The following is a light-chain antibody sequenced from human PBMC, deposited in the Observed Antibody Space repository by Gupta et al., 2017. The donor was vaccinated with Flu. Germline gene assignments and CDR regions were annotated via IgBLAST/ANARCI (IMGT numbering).Light chain of an antibody. J-gene: IGKJ4*01. CDR1: QTISSEY. CDR2: GAS. CDR3: QQFGDLLLS. Sequence: EHELTQSLVTLSLSPGERATLSCRAGQTISSEYLAWYQQKPGQAPRLLIYGASSRATGIPDRFSGSGSGTDFNITISRLEPEDFAMYYCQQFGDLLLSFGGGTKVEIK. V-gene: IGKV3-20*01.